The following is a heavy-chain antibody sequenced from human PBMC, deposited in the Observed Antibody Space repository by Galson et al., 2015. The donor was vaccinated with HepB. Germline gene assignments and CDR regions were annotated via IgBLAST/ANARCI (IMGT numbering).Heavy chain of an antibody. V-gene: IGHV3-7*03. CDR1: GFTFSSYW. D-gene: IGHD2-2*02. CDR3: ARDIVVVPAAIYYFDY. Sequence: SLRLSCAASGFTFSSYWMSWVRQAPGKGLEWVANIKQDGSEKYYVDSVKGRFTNSRDNAKNSLYLQMNSLRAEDTAVYYCARDIVVVPAAIYYFDYWGQGTLVTVSS. CDR2: IKQDGSEK. J-gene: IGHJ4*02.